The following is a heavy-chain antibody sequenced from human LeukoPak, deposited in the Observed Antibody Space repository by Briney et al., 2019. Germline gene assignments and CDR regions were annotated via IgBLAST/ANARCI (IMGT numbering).Heavy chain of an antibody. Sequence: GGSLRLSCAVSGYIFDDYGMRWVRQAPGKGLEWVAGINWNGGSTGYAASVKGRCTISRDNAKTALYLEMNSLRVEDTAFYYCVRLGRDGYTYGAAYWGQGALFIVSS. CDR2: INWNGGST. CDR3: VRLGRDGYTYGAAY. D-gene: IGHD5-24*01. J-gene: IGHJ1*01. CDR1: GYIFDDYG. V-gene: IGHV3-20*04.